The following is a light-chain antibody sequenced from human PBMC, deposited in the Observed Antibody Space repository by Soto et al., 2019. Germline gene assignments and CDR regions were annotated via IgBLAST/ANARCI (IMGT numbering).Light chain of an antibody. CDR2: DVS. J-gene: IGLJ2*01. CDR1: SSDVGGYNY. Sequence: QSVLTQPRSVSGSPGQSVTISCTGTSSDVGGYNYVSWYQQHPGKAPKLMIYDVSKRPSGVPDRFSGSKSGNTASLTISGLQAEDEADYDCCSYAGSYTGVFGGGTKLTVL. CDR3: CSYAGSYTGV. V-gene: IGLV2-11*01.